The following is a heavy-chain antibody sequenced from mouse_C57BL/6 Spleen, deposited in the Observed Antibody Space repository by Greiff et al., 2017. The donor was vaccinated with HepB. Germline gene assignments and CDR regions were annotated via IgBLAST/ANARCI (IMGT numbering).Heavy chain of an antibody. J-gene: IGHJ4*01. D-gene: IGHD2-4*01. CDR3: ARRDYDGTVDYYAMDY. Sequence: QVQLQQPGAELVKPGASVKLSCKASGYTFTSYWMQWVKQRPGQGLEWIGEIDPSDSYTNYNQKFKGKATLTVDTSSSTAYMHLSSLTSEDSAVYYCARRDYDGTVDYYAMDYWGQGTSVTVSS. V-gene: IGHV1-50*01. CDR2: IDPSDSYT. CDR1: GYTFTSYW.